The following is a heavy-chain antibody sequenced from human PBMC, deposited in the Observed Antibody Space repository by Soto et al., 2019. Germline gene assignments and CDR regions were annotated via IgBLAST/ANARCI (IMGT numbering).Heavy chain of an antibody. CDR2: IKQDGSEK. CDR3: ARDTGLYVPAAMIDY. Sequence: PGGSLRLSCAASGFTFSSYWMSWVRQAPGKGLEWVDNIKQDGSEKYYVDSVKGRFTISRDNAKNSLYLQMNSLRAEDTAVYFCARDTGLYVPAAMIDYWGQGTLVTVSS. J-gene: IGHJ4*02. D-gene: IGHD2-2*01. V-gene: IGHV3-7*03. CDR1: GFTFSSYW.